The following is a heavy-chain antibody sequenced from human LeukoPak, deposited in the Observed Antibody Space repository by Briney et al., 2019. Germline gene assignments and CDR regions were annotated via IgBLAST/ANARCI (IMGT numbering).Heavy chain of an antibody. CDR2: IYTSGST. J-gene: IGHJ5*02. Sequence: PSQTLSLTCTVSGGSISSGSYYWSWIRQPAGKGLEWIGRIYTSGSTNYNPSLKSRVTISVDTSKNQFSLKLSSVTAADTAVYYCACQPGGVSSSWFRWFDPWGQGTLVTVSS. CDR3: ACQPGGVSSSWFRWFDP. CDR1: GGSISSGSYY. D-gene: IGHD6-13*01. V-gene: IGHV4-61*02.